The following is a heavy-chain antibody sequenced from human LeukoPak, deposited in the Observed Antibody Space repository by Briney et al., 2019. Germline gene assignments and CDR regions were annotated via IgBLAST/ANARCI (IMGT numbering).Heavy chain of an antibody. J-gene: IGHJ4*02. CDR2: IFYSGST. CDR1: GSSMKNYY. CDR3: ARDRWGSPDFDY. Sequence: PSETLSLTCNISGSSMKNYYWSCIRQPPGKGLEWIGYIFYSGSTRYNPSLKSRVTISVDTSKNQFSLKLNSVSAADTAVYYCARDRWGSPDFDYWGQGTLVTVSS. D-gene: IGHD1-26*01. V-gene: IGHV4-59*01.